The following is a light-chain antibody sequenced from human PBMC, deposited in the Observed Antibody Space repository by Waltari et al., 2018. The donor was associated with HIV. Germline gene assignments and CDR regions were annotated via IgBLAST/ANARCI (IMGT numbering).Light chain of an antibody. CDR3: CSYAGSYFVV. J-gene: IGLJ2*01. V-gene: IGLV2-11*01. Sequence: QSVLTLPRSVSGSPRQSVTLPCPRTRRHLGGSNHAPWCPQHPGKAPKVMMYDVSKRPSGVPARFSGSKSGNTASLTISGLQAADEADYYCCSYAGSYFVVFGGGTKLTVL. CDR1: RRHLGGSNH. CDR2: DVS.